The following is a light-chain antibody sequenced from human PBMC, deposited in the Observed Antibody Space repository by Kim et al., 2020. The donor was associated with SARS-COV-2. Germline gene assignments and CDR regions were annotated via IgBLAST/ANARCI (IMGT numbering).Light chain of an antibody. CDR2: QDS. CDR3: QAWDSSNVV. V-gene: IGLV3-1*01. J-gene: IGLJ2*01. Sequence: RGTTASIPCSGVKLGDICASWYRQKPGQSPVLVIYQDSKRPSGIPERFSGSNSGNTATLTIGGTQAMDEADYYCQAWDSSNVVFGGGTQLTVL. CDR1: KLGDIC.